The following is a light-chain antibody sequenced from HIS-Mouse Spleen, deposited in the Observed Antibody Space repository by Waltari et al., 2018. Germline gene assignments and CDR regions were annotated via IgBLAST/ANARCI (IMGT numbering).Light chain of an antibody. Sequence: QSALTQPPSASGSPGQSVTIPCTGTSSDVGGANDVAWYQQHPGKAPKLMIYEVSKRPSGVPDRFSGSKSGNTASLTVSGLQAEDEADYYCSSYAGSNNSLYVFGTGTKVTVL. CDR3: SSYAGSNNSLYV. CDR2: EVS. V-gene: IGLV2-8*01. CDR1: SSDVGGAND. J-gene: IGLJ1*01.